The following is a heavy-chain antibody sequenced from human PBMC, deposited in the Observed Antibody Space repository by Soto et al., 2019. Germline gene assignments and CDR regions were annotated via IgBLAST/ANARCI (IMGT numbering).Heavy chain of an antibody. V-gene: IGHV3-23*01. Sequence: PGESLKISCVGPGFTFNDYALNWVRQSPGKGLEWVSTISRGGDATYYADSVRGRFTISRDNSKHTLSLLMKSLRAEDSAIYYCARDPSTGAADFWGQGTLVTVSS. CDR2: ISRGGDAT. D-gene: IGHD2-8*02. CDR1: GFTFNDYA. CDR3: ARDPSTGAADF. J-gene: IGHJ4*02.